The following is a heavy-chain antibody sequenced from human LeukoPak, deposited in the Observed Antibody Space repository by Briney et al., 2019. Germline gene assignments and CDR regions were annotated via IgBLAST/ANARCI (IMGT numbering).Heavy chain of an antibody. V-gene: IGHV3-23*01. CDR1: GFTFSTYA. Sequence: GGSLRLSCAASGFTFSTYAMDWVRQAPGKGLEWVSVIVGNGGGIQYADSVKGRFRISRDNAKNMLYLQMDSLRAEDTAVYYCAKDRIPDGRYSIDFWGQGTLGTVSS. CDR3: AKDRIPDGRYSIDF. J-gene: IGHJ4*02. CDR2: IVGNGGGI. D-gene: IGHD2-15*01.